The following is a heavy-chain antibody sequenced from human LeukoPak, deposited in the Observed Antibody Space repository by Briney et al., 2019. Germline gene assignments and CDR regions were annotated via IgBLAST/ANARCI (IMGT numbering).Heavy chain of an antibody. V-gene: IGHV1-69*13. D-gene: IGHD3-22*01. J-gene: IGHJ4*02. CDR3: ARGPITTKSHFDY. CDR2: IIPIFATA. Sequence: ASVKVSCKASGGTFSSYAISWVRQAPGQGLEWMGGIIPIFATANYAQKFQGRVTITADESTSAAYMELSSLRSEDTAVYYCARGPITTKSHFDYWGQGTLVTVSS. CDR1: GGTFSSYA.